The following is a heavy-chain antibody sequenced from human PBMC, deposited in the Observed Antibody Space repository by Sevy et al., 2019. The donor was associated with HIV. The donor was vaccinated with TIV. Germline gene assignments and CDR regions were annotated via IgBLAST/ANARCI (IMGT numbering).Heavy chain of an antibody. V-gene: IGHV3-66*01. Sequence: GGSLRLSCAASGLSVSDNYMNWVRQAPGKGLELVSVIYSDGRTYYADSVKGGFTISRNNTKNTLYLLMSNLGPEDTAVYYCATDRYYDASGYYYYYYGMDVWGQGTTVTVSS. CDR2: IYSDGRT. CDR1: GLSVSDNY. CDR3: ATDRYYDASGYYYYYYGMDV. J-gene: IGHJ6*02. D-gene: IGHD3-22*01.